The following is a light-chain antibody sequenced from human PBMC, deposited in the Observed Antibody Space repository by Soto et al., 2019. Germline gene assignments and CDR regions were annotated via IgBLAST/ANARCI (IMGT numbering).Light chain of an antibody. Sequence: EIVMTQSPATLSVSPGERATLSCRASQSVSSNLAWYQQKPGQAPRLLIYGASTRATGIPPSFSSSGSGTEFTLTTRNLQSEDFAVYYCQQYNNCPRTFGQGTKVEIK. CDR2: GAS. CDR3: QQYNNCPRT. CDR1: QSVSSN. J-gene: IGKJ1*01. V-gene: IGKV3-15*01.